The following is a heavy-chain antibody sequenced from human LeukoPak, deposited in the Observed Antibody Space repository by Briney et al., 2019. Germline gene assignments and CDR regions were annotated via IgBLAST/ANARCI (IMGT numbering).Heavy chain of an antibody. CDR2: IYHSGTT. D-gene: IGHD1-26*01. CDR1: GGSISDYY. CDR3: ARGVEGATAYYFDY. Sequence: SETLSLTCTVSGGSISDYYWSWIRQSPGKGLEWIGYIYHSGTTNYNPSLKSRVTISVDTSKNQFSLKLSSVTAADTAVYYCARGVEGATAYYFDYWGQGTLVTVSS. J-gene: IGHJ4*02. V-gene: IGHV4-59*01.